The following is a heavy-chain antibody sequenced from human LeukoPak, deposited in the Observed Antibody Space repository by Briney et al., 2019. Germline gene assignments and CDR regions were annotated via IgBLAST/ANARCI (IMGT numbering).Heavy chain of an antibody. J-gene: IGHJ4*02. CDR3: ARDHLTVAAFDY. D-gene: IGHD6-19*01. Sequence: GGSLRLSCVASGFTFSGYEMDWVRQAPGKGLEWVSYISSSGSTKYYPDSVKGRFIVSRDNAKNSLFLQVNSLRAEDTAVYYCARDHLTVAAFDYWGQGTLVTVSS. CDR1: GFTFSGYE. CDR2: ISSSGSTK. V-gene: IGHV3-48*03.